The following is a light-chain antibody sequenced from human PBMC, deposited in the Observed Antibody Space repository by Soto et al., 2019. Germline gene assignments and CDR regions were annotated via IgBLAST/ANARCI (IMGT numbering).Light chain of an antibody. J-gene: IGKJ1*01. Sequence: EIVLTQSPGTLSLSPGERATLSCSASQSVGSSYLAWYQQKPGQAPRLLMYATSSRATGIPDRFSGSGSGTDFSLTISRLEPEDFAVYYCHQFDSSLTFGHGTRVEIK. CDR1: QSVGSSY. CDR2: ATS. V-gene: IGKV3-20*01. CDR3: HQFDSSLT.